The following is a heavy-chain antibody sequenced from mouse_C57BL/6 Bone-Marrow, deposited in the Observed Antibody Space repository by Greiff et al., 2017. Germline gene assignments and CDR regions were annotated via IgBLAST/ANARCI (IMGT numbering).Heavy chain of an antibody. Sequence: EVKLVESGGGLVKPGGSLKLSCAASGFTFSDYGMHWVRQAPEKGLEWVAYISSGSSTIYYADTVKGRFTISRDNAKNTLFLQMTSLRSEDTAMYYCARGAVYYYGSRDAMDYWGQGTSVTVSS. D-gene: IGHD1-1*01. CDR3: ARGAVYYYGSRDAMDY. J-gene: IGHJ4*01. V-gene: IGHV5-17*01. CDR2: ISSGSSTI. CDR1: GFTFSDYG.